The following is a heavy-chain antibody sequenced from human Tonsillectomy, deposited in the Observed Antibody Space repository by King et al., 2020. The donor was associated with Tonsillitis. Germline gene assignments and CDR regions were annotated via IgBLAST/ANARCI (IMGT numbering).Heavy chain of an antibody. CDR1: GFTFSSYA. V-gene: IGHV3-30-3*01. CDR3: ARDIEGSYVPGWYFDL. J-gene: IGHJ2*01. D-gene: IGHD1-26*01. Sequence: VQLVESGGGVVQPGRSLRLSCAASGFTFSSYAMHWVRQAPGKGLEWVAVISYDGSNKYYGDSVKGRFTISRDNSKKTLYLQMNSLRAEDTAVYYCARDIEGSYVPGWYFDLWGRGTLVTVSS. CDR2: ISYDGSNK.